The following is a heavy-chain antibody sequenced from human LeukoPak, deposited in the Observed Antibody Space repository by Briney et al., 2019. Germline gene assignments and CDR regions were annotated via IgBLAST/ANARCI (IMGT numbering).Heavy chain of an antibody. J-gene: IGHJ4*02. CDR1: GGSISSSSYY. D-gene: IGHD3-3*01. V-gene: IGHV4-39*01. Sequence: SETLSLTCTVSGGSISSSSYYWGWIRQPPGKGLEWIGSVYYSGSTYYNPSLKSRVTMSVDTSKNQFSLKLSSVTAADTAVYYCARHLDSDFWSGYFFWGQGTLVTVSS. CDR3: ARHLDSDFWSGYFF. CDR2: VYYSGST.